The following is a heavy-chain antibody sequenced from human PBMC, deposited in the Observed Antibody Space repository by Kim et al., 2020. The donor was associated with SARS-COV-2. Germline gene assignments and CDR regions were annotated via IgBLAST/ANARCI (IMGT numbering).Heavy chain of an antibody. J-gene: IGHJ5*02. CDR1: GGTFSSYA. Sequence: SVKVSCKASGGTFSSYAISWVRQAPGQGLEWMGGIIPIFGTANYAQKFQGRVTITADESTSTAYMELSSLRSEDTAVYYCARQSTIFGVAHKGDWFDPWGQGTLVTVSS. CDR3: ARQSTIFGVAHKGDWFDP. D-gene: IGHD3-3*01. CDR2: IIPIFGTA. V-gene: IGHV1-69*13.